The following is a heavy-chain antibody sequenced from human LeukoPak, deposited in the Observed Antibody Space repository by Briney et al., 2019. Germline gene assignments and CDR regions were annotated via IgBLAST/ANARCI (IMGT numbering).Heavy chain of an antibody. D-gene: IGHD3-9*01. CDR1: GFTFSSYA. J-gene: IGHJ4*02. Sequence: GSLRLSCAASGFTFSSYAIHWVRQAPGKGLEWVAVISYDGSNKYYADSVKGRFTISRDNSKNTLYLQMNSLRAEDTAVYYCARLPGRYFDWLWSDYWGQGTLVTVSS. CDR2: ISYDGSNK. CDR3: ARLPGRYFDWLWSDY. V-gene: IGHV3-30-3*01.